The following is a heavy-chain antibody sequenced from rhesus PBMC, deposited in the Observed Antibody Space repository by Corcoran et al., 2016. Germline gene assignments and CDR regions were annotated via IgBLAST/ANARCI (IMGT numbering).Heavy chain of an antibody. D-gene: IGHD2-39*02. J-gene: IGHJ4*01. CDR3: ARDPSGGVCY. CDR1: GGSISSSNW. V-gene: IGHV4S19*01. Sequence: QVQLQESGPGLVKPSETLSLTCAVSGGSISSSNWWSWSRQPPGNGLEWIGYISGSSGSTYYNPSLKSRVTISKDTSKNQFSLKLSSVTAADTAVYYCARDPSGGVCYWGQGVLVTVSS. CDR2: ISGSSGST.